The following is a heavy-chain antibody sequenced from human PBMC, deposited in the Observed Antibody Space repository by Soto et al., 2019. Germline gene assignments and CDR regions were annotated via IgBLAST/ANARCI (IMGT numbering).Heavy chain of an antibody. Sequence: VQLVESGGGLVPPGGSLRLSCAGSGFTFGDSYMSWIRQAPGRGLEWVSTLTSGGTTFYADSVKGRFTISRDNSKNTLSLQMHSLRTEDTALYYCAKRATTVPTPGNYFDCWGQGTLVTVSS. CDR1: GFTFGDSY. V-gene: IGHV3-23*04. D-gene: IGHD2-15*01. CDR2: LTSGGTT. J-gene: IGHJ4*02. CDR3: AKRATTVPTPGNYFDC.